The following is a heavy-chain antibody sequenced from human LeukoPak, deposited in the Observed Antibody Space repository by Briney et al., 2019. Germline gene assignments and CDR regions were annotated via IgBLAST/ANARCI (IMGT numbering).Heavy chain of an antibody. CDR2: INHSGST. CDR1: GGSFSGYY. D-gene: IGHD3-10*01. J-gene: IGHJ4*02. CDR3: RELGGVGSDY. Sequence: SETLSLTCAVYGGSFSGYYWSWIRQPPGKGLEWIGEINHSGSTNYNPSLKSRVTISVDTSKNQFSLKPSSVTAADTAVYYCRELGGVGSDYWGQGTLVTVSS. V-gene: IGHV4-34*01.